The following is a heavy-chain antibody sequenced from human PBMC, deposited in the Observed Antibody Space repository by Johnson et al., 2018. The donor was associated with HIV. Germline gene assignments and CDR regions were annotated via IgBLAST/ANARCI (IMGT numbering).Heavy chain of an antibody. J-gene: IGHJ3*02. Sequence: VQLVESGGGFIQPGGSRRLSCAASGFTFSNYAMSWVRQAPGKGLEWVSVISGSGGSTYYADSVKGPFTISRDNSKNTLYLQMNSLRAEDTAVYYCARSGSYGPDAFDIWGQGTMVTVSS. CDR1: GFTFSNYA. CDR3: ARSGSYGPDAFDI. V-gene: IGHV3-23*04. D-gene: IGHD1-26*01. CDR2: ISGSGGST.